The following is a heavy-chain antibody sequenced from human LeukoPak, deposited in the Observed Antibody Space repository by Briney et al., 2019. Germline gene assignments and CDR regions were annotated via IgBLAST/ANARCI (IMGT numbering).Heavy chain of an antibody. D-gene: IGHD1-26*01. CDR2: ISGSGGST. CDR3: AKGFVGKSDYYYYYMDV. CDR1: GFTFSSYA. V-gene: IGHV3-23*01. J-gene: IGHJ6*03. Sequence: GGSLRLSCAASGFTFSSYAMSWVRQAPGKGLEWVSAISGSGGSTYYADSVKGRFTISRDNSKNTLYLQMNSLRAEDTAVYYCAKGFVGKSDYYYYYMDVWGKGTTVTVSS.